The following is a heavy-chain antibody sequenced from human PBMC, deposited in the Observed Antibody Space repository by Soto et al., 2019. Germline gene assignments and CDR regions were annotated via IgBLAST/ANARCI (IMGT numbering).Heavy chain of an antibody. CDR1: GFTFSDYY. CDR2: ISSSGSTI. V-gene: IGHV3-11*01. D-gene: IGHD2-15*01. CDR3: ARTEDIVVVVAATPAWFDP. J-gene: IGHJ5*02. Sequence: PGGSLRLSCAASGFTFSDYYMSWIRQAPGKGLEWVSYISSSGSTIYYADSVKGRFTISRDNAKNSLYLQMNSLRAEDTAVYYCARTEDIVVVVAATPAWFDPWGQGTLVTVSS.